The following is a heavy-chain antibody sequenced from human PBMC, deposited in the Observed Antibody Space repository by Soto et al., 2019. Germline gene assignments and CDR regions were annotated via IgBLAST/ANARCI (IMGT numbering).Heavy chain of an antibody. Sequence: PGGSLRLSCAASGFTFDDYAMHWVRQAPGKGLEWVSGISWNSGSIGYADSVKGRFTISRDNAKNSLYLQMNSLRAEDTALYYCAKDRDSSSSRGIDYWGQGTLVTVSS. CDR3: AKDRDSSSSRGIDY. J-gene: IGHJ4*02. V-gene: IGHV3-9*01. D-gene: IGHD6-6*01. CDR1: GFTFDDYA. CDR2: ISWNSGSI.